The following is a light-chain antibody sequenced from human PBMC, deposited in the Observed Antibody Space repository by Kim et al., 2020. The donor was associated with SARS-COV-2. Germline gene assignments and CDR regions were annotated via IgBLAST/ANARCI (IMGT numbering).Light chain of an antibody. CDR1: SRDVGGYKY. CDR2: DVS. CDR3: SSYARGSIVI. Sequence: GQSITITCPGTSRDVGGYKYVSCYQQHPDKRPKLIIFDVSNRPSGISDRFSGSKSDNTASLTISGLQAEDEADYYCSSYARGSIVIFGGGTQLTVL. V-gene: IGLV2-14*03. J-gene: IGLJ2*01.